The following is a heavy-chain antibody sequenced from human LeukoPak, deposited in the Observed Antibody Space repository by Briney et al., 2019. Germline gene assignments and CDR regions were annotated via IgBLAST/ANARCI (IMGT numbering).Heavy chain of an antibody. J-gene: IGHJ4*02. D-gene: IGHD6-13*01. V-gene: IGHV3-30*18. CDR1: GFTFSSYA. CDR2: ISYDGSNK. Sequence: GRSLRLSCAASGFTFSSYAMHWVRQAPGKGLEWVAVISYDGSNKYYADSVKGRFTISRDNSKNTLYLQMNSLRAEDTAVYYCAKDRIAAAALPDYWGQGTLVTVSS. CDR3: AKDRIAAAALPDY.